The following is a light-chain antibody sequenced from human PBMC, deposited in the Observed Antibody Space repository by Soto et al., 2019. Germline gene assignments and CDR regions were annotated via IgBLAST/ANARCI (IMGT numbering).Light chain of an antibody. J-gene: IGLJ1*01. CDR1: SSDIGAYDY. Sequence: QSVLTQPASLSGSPGQSITISCTGTSSDIGAYDYVSWYQQHPGQAPKLLISEVSNRPSGVSNRFSGSKSGNTASLTISGLQAEDEADYYCSSYTSSNTPLVFGTGTKVTVL. CDR3: SSYTSSNTPLV. V-gene: IGLV2-14*01. CDR2: EVS.